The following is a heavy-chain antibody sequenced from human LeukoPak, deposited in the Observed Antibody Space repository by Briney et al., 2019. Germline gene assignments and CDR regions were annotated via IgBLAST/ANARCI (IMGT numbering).Heavy chain of an antibody. J-gene: IGHJ4*02. CDR1: GFTFSSNW. D-gene: IGHD6-13*01. Sequence: GGSLRLSCAASGFTFSSNWMSWVRQAPGKGLEWVANVKQDGSEKYYVDSVKGRFTISRDNGKNSLYLQMNSLRAEDTAVYYCARASYSSSWFPTYFDYWGQGTLVTVSS. V-gene: IGHV3-7*01. CDR3: ARASYSSSWFPTYFDY. CDR2: VKQDGSEK.